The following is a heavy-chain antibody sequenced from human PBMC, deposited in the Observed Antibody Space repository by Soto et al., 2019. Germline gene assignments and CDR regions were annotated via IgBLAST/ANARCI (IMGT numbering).Heavy chain of an antibody. J-gene: IGHJ4*02. CDR1: GYTFTSYD. CDR2: MNPNSGNT. Sequence: QVQLVQSGAEVKKPGASVKVSCKASGYTFTSYDINWVRQATGQGLEWMGWMNPNSGNTGYAQKFQGRVTMTRNTSXSXXYMELSSLRSEETAVYYCASPGKRNRAAGTSDLDYWGQGTMVTVSS. D-gene: IGHD6-13*01. V-gene: IGHV1-8*01. CDR3: ASPGKRNRAAGTSDLDY.